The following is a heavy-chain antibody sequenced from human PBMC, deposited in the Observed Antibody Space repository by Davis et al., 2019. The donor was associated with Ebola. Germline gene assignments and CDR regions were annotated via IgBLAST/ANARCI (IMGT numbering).Heavy chain of an antibody. D-gene: IGHD6-19*01. CDR2: IKEDGSEN. J-gene: IGHJ4*02. V-gene: IGHV3-7*03. CDR3: ARGHGWLDY. Sequence: GESLKISCAASGFTFSDYWMSWVRQAPGKGLEWLAHIKEDGSENYFVDSVKGRFTISRDNAKKSLYLQMSSLRAEDTAVYYCARGHGWLDYWGQGTLVTVSS. CDR1: GFTFSDYW.